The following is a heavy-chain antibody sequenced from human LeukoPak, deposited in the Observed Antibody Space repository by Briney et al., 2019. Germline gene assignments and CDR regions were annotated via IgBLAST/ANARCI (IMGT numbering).Heavy chain of an antibody. J-gene: IGHJ5*02. V-gene: IGHV3-30-3*01. CDR1: GFTFSSYA. Sequence: GGSLRLSCAASGFTFSSYAMHWVRRAPGKGLEWVAVISYDGSNKYYADSVKGRFTISRDNSKNTLYLQMNSLRAEDTAVYYCARASSNGIHCSSTSCYICLDWFDPWGQGTLVTVSS. D-gene: IGHD2-2*02. CDR2: ISYDGSNK. CDR3: ARASSNGIHCSSTSCYICLDWFDP.